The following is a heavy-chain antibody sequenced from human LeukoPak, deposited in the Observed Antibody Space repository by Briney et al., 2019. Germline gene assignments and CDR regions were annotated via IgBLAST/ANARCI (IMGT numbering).Heavy chain of an antibody. V-gene: IGHV4-39*07. CDR3: ARGTRIQWLVALAFDY. CDR2: IYYSGST. CDR1: GGSISSSSYY. J-gene: IGHJ4*02. Sequence: PSETLSLTCTVSGGSISSSSYYWGWIHQPPGKGLEWIGSIYYSGSTYYNPSLKSRVTISVDTSKNQFSLKLSSVTAADTAVYYCARGTRIQWLVALAFDYWGQGTLVTVSS. D-gene: IGHD6-19*01.